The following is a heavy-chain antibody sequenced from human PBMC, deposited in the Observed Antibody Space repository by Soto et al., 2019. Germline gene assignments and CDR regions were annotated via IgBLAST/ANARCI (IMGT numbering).Heavy chain of an antibody. CDR3: AAGGTRWLHSPFDY. D-gene: IGHD1-1*01. CDR1: GHTLTEFS. J-gene: IGHJ4*02. CDR2: FDPEDGEI. Sequence: QVHLVQSGAEVKKPGASVKVSYKVSGHTLTEFSMHWVRQAPGKGLEWMGGFDPEDGEIKYSQKFQGRVTMTEDTSTDSAYMELSSLRSEDTAVYYCAAGGTRWLHSPFDYWGQGTLVTVSS. V-gene: IGHV1-24*01.